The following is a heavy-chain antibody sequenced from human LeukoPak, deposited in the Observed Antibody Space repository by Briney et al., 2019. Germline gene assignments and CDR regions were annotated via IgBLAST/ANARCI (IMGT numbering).Heavy chain of an antibody. CDR2: INPNSGGT. V-gene: IGHV1-2*02. J-gene: IGHJ4*02. D-gene: IGHD6-19*01. CDR3: ARGTPSHPLIAEAGTFYGY. CDR1: GYTFTGYY. Sequence: ASVKVSCKASGYTFTGYYMHWVRQAPGQGLEWMGWINPNSGGTNYAQKFQGRVTMTRDTSISTAYMELSRLRSDDTAVYYCARGTPSHPLIAEAGTFYGYWGQGTLVTVSS.